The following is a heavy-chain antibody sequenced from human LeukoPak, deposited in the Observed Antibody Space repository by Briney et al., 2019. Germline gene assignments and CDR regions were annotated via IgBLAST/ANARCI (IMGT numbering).Heavy chain of an antibody. CDR3: ARSPFTMVRGVIDY. CDR2: INHSGST. CDR1: GGSFSGYY. J-gene: IGHJ4*02. Sequence: PSETLSLTCAVYGGSFSGYYWSWIRQPPGKGLEWIGEINHSGSTNYNPSLKSRVTISVDTSKNQFSLELSSVTAADTAVYYCARSPFTMVRGVIDYWGQGTLVTVSS. V-gene: IGHV4-34*01. D-gene: IGHD3-10*01.